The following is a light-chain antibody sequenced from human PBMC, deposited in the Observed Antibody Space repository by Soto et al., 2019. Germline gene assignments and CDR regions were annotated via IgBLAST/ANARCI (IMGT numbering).Light chain of an antibody. CDR1: QSITSSF. J-gene: IGKJ5*01. CDR2: GAS. CDR3: QQYENSPIT. Sequence: EIVLTQSPGILSLSPGERASLSCGASQSITSSFLAWYQQKPGQAPRPLIHGASCRAPGLPDRFSGPGYETDFTLTINRLEAEDFAVYSCQQYENSPITFGRGTRLEIK. V-gene: IGKV3-20*01.